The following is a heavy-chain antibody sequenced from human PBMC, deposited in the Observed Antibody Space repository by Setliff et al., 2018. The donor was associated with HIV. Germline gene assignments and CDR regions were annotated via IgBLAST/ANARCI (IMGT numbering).Heavy chain of an antibody. Sequence: QTGGSLRLSCAASGFSLSKYWMSWVRQAPGKGLEWVANINQDGRERYYVDSLKGRFTISRDVSQNSLALQMNSLKTEDTAVHYCALYFWGTPSWGQGALVTVSS. J-gene: IGHJ4*02. CDR2: INQDGRER. CDR3: ALYFWGTPS. V-gene: IGHV3-7*03. D-gene: IGHD3-16*01. CDR1: GFSLSKYW.